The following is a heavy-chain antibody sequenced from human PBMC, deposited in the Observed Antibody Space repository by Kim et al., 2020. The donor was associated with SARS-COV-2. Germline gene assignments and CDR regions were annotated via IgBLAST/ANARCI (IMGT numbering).Heavy chain of an antibody. V-gene: IGHV3-23*01. J-gene: IGHJ6*02. D-gene: IGHD6-13*01. CDR2: ISGGCGST. Sequence: GGSLRLSCAASGFSFGSYAMSWVRQAPGKGLEWVSAISGGCGSTHYADSVKGRFTISRDNSKNTVYLQMDSLRADDTAVYFCAKDKAAGTVSYFYGMDVWGHGTTVPVSS. CDR1: GFSFGSYA. CDR3: AKDKAAGTVSYFYGMDV.